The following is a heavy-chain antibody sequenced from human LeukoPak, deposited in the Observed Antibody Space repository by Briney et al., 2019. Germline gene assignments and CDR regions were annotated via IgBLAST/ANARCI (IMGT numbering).Heavy chain of an antibody. CDR3: ARGPSVGSGWSPDL. D-gene: IGHD6-19*01. CDR1: GFTFKNYE. J-gene: IGHJ5*02. Sequence: GGSLRLSCAASGFTFKNYEMNWVRQASGKGLEWVSYITSSVSTVYYADSVKGRFTISRDNAKNSLYLQMNSLRAEDTALYYCARGPSVGSGWSPDLWGQGTLVTVSS. V-gene: IGHV3-48*03. CDR2: ITSSVSTV.